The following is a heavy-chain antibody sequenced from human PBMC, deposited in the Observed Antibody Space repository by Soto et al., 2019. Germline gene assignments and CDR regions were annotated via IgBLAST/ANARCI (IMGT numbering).Heavy chain of an antibody. CDR1: GFTFSSRW. D-gene: IGHD3-10*01. J-gene: IGHJ4*02. V-gene: IGHV3-74*03. CDR3: AADLVAGSGSLGH. Sequence: EVQLVESGGGSAQPWGSLRLSCAASGFTFSSRWMHWVRQDPGKGLQWVSRIRHDGADSTYADFVGGRFTISRDNTKNTLHLQMNSLRAEDTAVYFCAADLVAGSGSLGHWGQGTLVTVSS. CDR2: IRHDGADS.